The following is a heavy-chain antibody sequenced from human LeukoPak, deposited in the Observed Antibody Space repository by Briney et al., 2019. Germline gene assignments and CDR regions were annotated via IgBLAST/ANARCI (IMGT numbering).Heavy chain of an antibody. CDR1: GGSISSYY. Sequence: SETLSLTCTVSGGSISSYYWGWIRQPPGKGLEWIGYIYYSGSTNYNPSLKSRVTISVDTSKNQFSLKLSSVTAADTAVYYCARHVSPRDGYNGFDYWGQGTLVTVSS. D-gene: IGHD5-12*01. CDR2: IYYSGST. V-gene: IGHV4-59*08. J-gene: IGHJ4*02. CDR3: ARHVSPRDGYNGFDY.